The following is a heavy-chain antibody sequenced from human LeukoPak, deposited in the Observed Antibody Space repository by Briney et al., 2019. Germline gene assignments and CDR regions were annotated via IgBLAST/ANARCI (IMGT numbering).Heavy chain of an antibody. CDR1: GFTFSSYA. J-gene: IGHJ4*02. D-gene: IGHD3-3*01. V-gene: IGHV3-23*01. CDR2: ISGSGGST. Sequence: GGSLRLSCAASGFTFSSYAMSWVRQAPGKGLEWVSAISGSGGSTYYADSVKGRFTISRDNSKNTLYLQMNSLRAEDTAVYYCAKDFCDFWSGLTDYWGQGTLVTVSS. CDR3: AKDFCDFWSGLTDY.